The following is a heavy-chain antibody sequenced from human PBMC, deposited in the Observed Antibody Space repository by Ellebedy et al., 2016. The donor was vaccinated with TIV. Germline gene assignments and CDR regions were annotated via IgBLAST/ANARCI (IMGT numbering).Heavy chain of an antibody. CDR1: GGSFSAYY. CDR3: ARDGAGRWDY. Sequence: MPSETLSLTCAVYGGSFSAYYWSWIRQPPGKGLEWIGEINHRGSTNYNPSLKSRVTISVDTSKNQLSLRLSSVTAADTAVYYCARDGAGRWDYWGPGTLVTVSS. J-gene: IGHJ4*02. D-gene: IGHD4-23*01. V-gene: IGHV4-34*01. CDR2: INHRGST.